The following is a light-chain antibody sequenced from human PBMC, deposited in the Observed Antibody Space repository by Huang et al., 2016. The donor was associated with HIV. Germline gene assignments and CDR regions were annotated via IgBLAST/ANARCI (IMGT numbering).Light chain of an antibody. Sequence: ELVMTQSPATLSVSLGERATLSCRASQSLSSNLAWYQQKPGQAPRLLIYDASTRATGIPARFSGSGSGTAFTLTISSLQSEDFAVYYCHHYNNWPPQGTFGQGTKVEIK. CDR2: DAS. CDR1: QSLSSN. CDR3: HHYNNWPPQGT. V-gene: IGKV3-15*01. J-gene: IGKJ1*01.